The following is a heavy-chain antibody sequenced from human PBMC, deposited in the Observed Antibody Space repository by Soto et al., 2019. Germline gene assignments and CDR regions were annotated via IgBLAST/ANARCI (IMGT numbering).Heavy chain of an antibody. V-gene: IGHV4-59*01. CDR2: IYYSGST. Sequence: QVQLQESGPGLVKPSETLSLTCTVSGGSISSYYWSWIRQPPGKGLEWMGYIYYSGSTNYNPSLKSRVTISVDTSKNQFSLKLSSVTAADTAVYYCATGLDYYDSSGYPPSYGMDVWGQGTTVTVSS. D-gene: IGHD3-22*01. CDR3: ATGLDYYDSSGYPPSYGMDV. J-gene: IGHJ6*02. CDR1: GGSISSYY.